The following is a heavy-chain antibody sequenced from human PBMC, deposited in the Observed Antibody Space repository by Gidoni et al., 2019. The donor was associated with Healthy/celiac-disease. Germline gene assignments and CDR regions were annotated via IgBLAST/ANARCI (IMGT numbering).Heavy chain of an antibody. CDR2: INSDGSST. CDR3: ARSRRTRDGYNYPLIDY. D-gene: IGHD5-12*01. V-gene: IGHV3-74*01. Sequence: EVQLLESGGGLVQPGGSLRLSCSAAGFTFSSYWMHWVRQAPGKGLVGVSRINSDGSSTSYAESVKGRFTISRDNAKKTLYLQMNSLRAEDTAVYYCARSRRTRDGYNYPLIDYWGQGTLVTVSS. J-gene: IGHJ4*02. CDR1: GFTFSSYW.